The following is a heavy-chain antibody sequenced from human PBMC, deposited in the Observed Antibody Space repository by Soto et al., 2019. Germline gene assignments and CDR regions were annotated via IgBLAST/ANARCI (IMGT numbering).Heavy chain of an antibody. Sequence: QVQLQESGPGLVKPSQTLSLTCTVSGVSISSGGYYWSWIRQHPGKGLEWIGYIYYGGSTYYNPSLKRRLAISVDTSKNHLSVRLSSVTAADTAVYYCARSRDATGWYYFRYWGQGALVTVSS. CDR3: ARSRDATGWYYFRY. V-gene: IGHV4-31*03. D-gene: IGHD6-19*01. CDR2: IYYGGST. CDR1: GVSISSGGYY. J-gene: IGHJ4*02.